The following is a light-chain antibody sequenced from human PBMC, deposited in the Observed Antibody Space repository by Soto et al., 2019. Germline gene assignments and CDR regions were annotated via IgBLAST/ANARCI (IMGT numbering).Light chain of an antibody. Sequence: IVLTQSPATLSFCPGETATLSFRASQSVSGYIGWYQQKPGQAPRLLIYADSNRATGIPARFSGSGSGTDFTLTISSLEPEDFSVYYCQQRYNWPITFGQGTRLEIK. V-gene: IGKV3-11*01. CDR3: QQRYNWPIT. CDR2: ADS. J-gene: IGKJ5*01. CDR1: QSVSGY.